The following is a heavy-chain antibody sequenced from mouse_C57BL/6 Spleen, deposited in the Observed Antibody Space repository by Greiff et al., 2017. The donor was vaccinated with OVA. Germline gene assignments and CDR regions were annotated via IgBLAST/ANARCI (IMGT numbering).Heavy chain of an antibody. D-gene: IGHD2-5*01. CDR3: ARGGESNYDY. J-gene: IGHJ2*01. V-gene: IGHV1-42*01. Sequence: VHVKQSGPELVKPGASVKISCKASGYSFTGYYMNWVKQSPEKSLEWIGEINPSTGGTTYNQKFKAKATLTVDKSSSTAYMQLKSLTSEDSAVYYCARGGESNYDYWGQGTTLTVSS. CDR2: INPSTGGT. CDR1: GYSFTGYY.